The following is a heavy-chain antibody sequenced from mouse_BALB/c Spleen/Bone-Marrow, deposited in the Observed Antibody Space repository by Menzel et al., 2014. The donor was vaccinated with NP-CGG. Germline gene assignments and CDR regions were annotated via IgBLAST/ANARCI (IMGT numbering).Heavy chain of an antibody. J-gene: IGHJ2*01. CDR3: ARELGRGYYFDY. V-gene: IGHV1S130*01. CDR2: IHPNSGNT. CDR1: GYTFTSSW. Sequence: GSVLVRPGASVKLSCKASGYTFTSSWMHWAKQRPGQGLEWIGEIHPNSGNTNYNEKFKGKATLTVDTSSSTAYVDLSSLTSEDSAVYYRARELGRGYYFDYWGQGTTLTVSS. D-gene: IGHD4-1*01.